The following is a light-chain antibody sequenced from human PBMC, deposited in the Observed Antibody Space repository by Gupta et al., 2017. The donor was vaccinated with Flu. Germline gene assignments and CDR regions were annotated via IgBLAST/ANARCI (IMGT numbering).Light chain of an antibody. CDR1: SSDVGGYNY. V-gene: IGLV2-14*01. CDR2: EVT. J-gene: IGLJ3*02. Sequence: QSAPTPPASVSGSPGQSITISCTATSSDVGGYNYVSWFQQHPGKAPKLIMYEVTKRPSGVSNRFAASKSGSTAFMTISGLQAEDDSYYYCSSFTTSNTWVFGGGTKLTVL. CDR3: SSFTTSNTWV.